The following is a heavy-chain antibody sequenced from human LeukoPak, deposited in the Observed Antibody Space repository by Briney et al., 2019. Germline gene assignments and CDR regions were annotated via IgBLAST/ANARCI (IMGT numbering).Heavy chain of an antibody. Sequence: GASVKVSCKASGGTFSSYAISWVRQAPGQGLEWMGGIIPIFGTANYAQKFQGRVTITADESTSTAYMELSSLRSEDTAVYYCTRDELRYFDWLLSFDYWGQGTLVTVSS. CDR2: IIPIFGTA. V-gene: IGHV1-69*13. CDR1: GGTFSSYA. D-gene: IGHD3-9*01. CDR3: TRDELRYFDWLLSFDY. J-gene: IGHJ4*02.